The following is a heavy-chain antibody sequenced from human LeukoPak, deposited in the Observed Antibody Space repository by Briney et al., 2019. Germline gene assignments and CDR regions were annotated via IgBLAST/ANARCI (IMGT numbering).Heavy chain of an antibody. Sequence: PGGSLRLSCAATGFTFSTYAMSWVRQAPGKGLEWIGEINHSESTNYNPSLKSRVTISVDTSKNQFSLKLSSVTAADTAVDYCARGRGYSSAWGQGTLVTVSS. CDR2: INHSEST. V-gene: IGHV4-34*01. CDR1: GFTFSTYA. D-gene: IGHD6-19*01. CDR3: ARGRGYSSA. J-gene: IGHJ5*02.